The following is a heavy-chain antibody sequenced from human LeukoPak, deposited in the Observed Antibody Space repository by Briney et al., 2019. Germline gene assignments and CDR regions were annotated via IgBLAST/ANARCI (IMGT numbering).Heavy chain of an antibody. Sequence: GGSLRLSXAASGFTFSSYAMSWVRQAPGKGLEWDSAISGSGGSTDYADSVKGRFTISRDNSNNTLYLQMNSLRAEDTAVYYCAKGMFGSGWYGDDYWGQGTLVTVSS. CDR2: ISGSGGST. CDR1: GFTFSSYA. CDR3: AKGMFGSGWYGDDY. V-gene: IGHV3-23*01. D-gene: IGHD6-19*01. J-gene: IGHJ4*02.